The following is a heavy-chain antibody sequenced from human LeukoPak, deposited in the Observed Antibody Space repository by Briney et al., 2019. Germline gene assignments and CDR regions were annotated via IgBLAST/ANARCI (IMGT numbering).Heavy chain of an antibody. Sequence: GGSLRLSCAASGFTYSDYYMSWIRQAPGKGLEWVSAISDSGGRTYYADSVKGRFTISRDNSKNTLYLQMNSLRAEDTAVYYCAKNGDSERWLQPKFVTHWGQGTLVTVSS. CDR3: AKNGDSERWLQPKFVTH. D-gene: IGHD5-24*01. CDR2: ISDSGGRT. V-gene: IGHV3-23*01. CDR1: GFTYSDYY. J-gene: IGHJ4*02.